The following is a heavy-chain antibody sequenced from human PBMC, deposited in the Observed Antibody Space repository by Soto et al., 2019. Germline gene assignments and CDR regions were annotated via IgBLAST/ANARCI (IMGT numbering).Heavy chain of an antibody. CDR2: IYPGDSDT. CDR3: PSQNWVHDAFDI. J-gene: IGHJ3*02. V-gene: IGHV5-51*01. D-gene: IGHD7-27*01. Sequence: GESLKISCKGSGYSFTSYWIGWVRQMPGKGLECMGIIYPGDSDTRYSPSFQGQVTISPAKSISTAYLQWSSLKASDAAMYCWPSQNWVHDAFDIWGQGTMVTVSS. CDR1: GYSFTSYW.